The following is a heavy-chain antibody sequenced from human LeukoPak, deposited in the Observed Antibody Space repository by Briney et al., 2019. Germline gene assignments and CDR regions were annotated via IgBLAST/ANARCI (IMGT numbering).Heavy chain of an antibody. CDR2: ISANSGNT. CDR1: GYRFTRNG. Sequence: ASVKVSCKPSGYRFTRNGVSWVRQAPGQGLEWMAWISANSGNTNYAQNFQDRLTPTTNTSTSTAYMELRSLRSDDTAVYYCARDVNYAFDYWGQGTLVTVSS. CDR3: ARDVNYAFDY. V-gene: IGHV1-18*01. J-gene: IGHJ4*02. D-gene: IGHD3-16*01.